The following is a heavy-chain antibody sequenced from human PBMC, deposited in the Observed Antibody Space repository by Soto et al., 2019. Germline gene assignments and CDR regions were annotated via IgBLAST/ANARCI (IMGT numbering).Heavy chain of an antibody. CDR2: ISYDGSNK. D-gene: IGHD4-17*01. V-gene: IGHV3-30*18. CDR1: GFTFSSYG. J-gene: IGHJ6*02. Sequence: GGSLRLSCAASGFTFSSYGMHWVRQAPGKGLEWVAVISYDGSNKYYADSVKGRFTISRDNSKNTLYLQMNSLRAEDTAVYYCAKDRSAVTGYYYYYGMDAWGQGTTVTVSS. CDR3: AKDRSAVTGYYYYYGMDA.